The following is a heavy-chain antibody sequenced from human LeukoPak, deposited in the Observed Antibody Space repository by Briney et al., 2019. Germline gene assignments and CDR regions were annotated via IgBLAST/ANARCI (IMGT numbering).Heavy chain of an antibody. CDR1: GGSISSSSYY. V-gene: IGHV4-39*01. D-gene: IGHD2-2*01. CDR3: ARPPYQPLRIDY. Sequence: SETLSLTCTVSGGSISSSSYYWGWIRQPPGKGLEWIGSIYYSGSTYYNPSLKSRVTISVDTSKNQFSLKLSSVTAADTAVYYCARPPYQPLRIDYWGQGTLVTVSS. CDR2: IYYSGST. J-gene: IGHJ4*02.